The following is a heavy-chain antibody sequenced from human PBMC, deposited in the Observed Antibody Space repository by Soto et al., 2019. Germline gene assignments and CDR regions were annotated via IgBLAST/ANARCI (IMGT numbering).Heavy chain of an antibody. CDR2: ISGSGGST. V-gene: IGHV3-23*01. J-gene: IGHJ4*02. D-gene: IGHD3-22*01. CDR1: GFTFSRYA. CDR3: AKLGYYDSSGYIDY. Sequence: PGGSLRLSCAASGFTFSRYAMSWVRQAPGKGLEWVSAISGSGGSTYYADSVKGRFTISRDNSKNTLYLQMNSLRAEDTAVYYCAKLGYYDSSGYIDYWGQGTLVTVSS.